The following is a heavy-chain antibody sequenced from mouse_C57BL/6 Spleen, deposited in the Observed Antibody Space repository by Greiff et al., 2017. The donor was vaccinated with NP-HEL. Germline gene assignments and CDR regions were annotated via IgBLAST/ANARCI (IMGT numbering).Heavy chain of an antibody. CDR2: INPNNGGT. CDR3: ARPIYDGYYPYWYFDV. D-gene: IGHD2-3*01. V-gene: IGHV1-18*01. CDR1: GYTFTDYN. J-gene: IGHJ1*03. Sequence: EVQLQQSGPELVKPGASVKIPCKASGYTFTDYNMDWVKQSHGKSLEWIGDINPNNGGTIYNQKCKGKATLTVDKSSSTAYRELRSLTSEDTAVDYCARPIYDGYYPYWYFDVWGTGTTVTVSS.